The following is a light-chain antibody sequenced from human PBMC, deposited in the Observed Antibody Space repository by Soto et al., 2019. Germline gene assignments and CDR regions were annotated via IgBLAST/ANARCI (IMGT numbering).Light chain of an antibody. V-gene: IGKV3D-15*01. J-gene: IGKJ1*01. CDR1: QSVSSK. CDR3: QQYNNWPWT. Sequence: EIVMPQSPATLSVSPGERATLSCRASQSVSSKLAWYQQKPGQAPRLLIYGASTRATGIPARFSGSGSGTEFTLTISSLQSEDFAVYYCQQYNNWPWTFGQGTKVDIK. CDR2: GAS.